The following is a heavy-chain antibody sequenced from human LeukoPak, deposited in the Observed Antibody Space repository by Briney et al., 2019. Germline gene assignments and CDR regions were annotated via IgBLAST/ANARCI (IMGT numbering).Heavy chain of an antibody. D-gene: IGHD6-19*01. J-gene: IGHJ4*02. CDR3: AATPGYSSGWYQGG. V-gene: IGHV1-69*05. Sequence: GSSVKVSCKASGGTFSSYAISWVRQAPGQGLEWMGGIIPIFGTANYAQKFQGRVTITTDESTSTAYMELSSLRSEDTAVYYCAATPGYSSGWYQGGWGQGTLVTVSS. CDR2: IIPIFGTA. CDR1: GGTFSSYA.